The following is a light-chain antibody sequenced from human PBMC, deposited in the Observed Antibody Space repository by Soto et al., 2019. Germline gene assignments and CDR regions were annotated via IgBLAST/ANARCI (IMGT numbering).Light chain of an antibody. Sequence: NFMLTQPHSVSESPGKTVTISCTRSSGSIASNYVQWYQQRPGSAPTTVIYEDNQIPSGVPDRFSGSIDSSSNSASLTISGLKTEDEADYYCQSYDSSNVFGTGTKLTVL. CDR2: EDN. V-gene: IGLV6-57*04. J-gene: IGLJ1*01. CDR3: QSYDSSNV. CDR1: SGSIASNY.